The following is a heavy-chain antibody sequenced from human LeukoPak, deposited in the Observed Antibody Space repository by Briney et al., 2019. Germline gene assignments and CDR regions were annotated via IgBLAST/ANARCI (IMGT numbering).Heavy chain of an antibody. J-gene: IGHJ3*02. D-gene: IGHD3-22*01. CDR1: GFTFSGSA. CDR2: IRSKAHSYAT. V-gene: IGHV3-73*01. Sequence: WGSLRLSSAASGFTFSGSAMHWVRQDSGKGLECVGRIRSKAHSYATAYAASVKGRFTISRDDSKNTAYLQMNSLKTEDTAVYYCTRHGGRDYYDSSEDAFDIWGQGTMVIVSS. CDR3: TRHGGRDYYDSSEDAFDI.